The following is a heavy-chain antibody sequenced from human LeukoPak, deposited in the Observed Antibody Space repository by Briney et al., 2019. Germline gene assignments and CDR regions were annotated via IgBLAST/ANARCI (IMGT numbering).Heavy chain of an antibody. Sequence: ASVKVSCKASGYTFTSYAMHWVRQAPGQRLEWMGWINAGNGNTKYSQKFQGRVTITRDTSASTAYMELSSLRSEETAVYYCARDSASYYGSGSYQPRNWFDPWGQGTLVTVSS. CDR2: INAGNGNT. V-gene: IGHV1-3*01. J-gene: IGHJ5*02. D-gene: IGHD3-10*01. CDR1: GYTFTSYA. CDR3: ARDSASYYGSGSYQPRNWFDP.